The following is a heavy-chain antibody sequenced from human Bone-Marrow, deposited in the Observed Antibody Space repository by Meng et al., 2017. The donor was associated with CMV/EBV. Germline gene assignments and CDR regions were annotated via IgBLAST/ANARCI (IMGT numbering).Heavy chain of an antibody. V-gene: IGHV1-18*01. J-gene: IGHJ4*02. D-gene: IGHD2-15*01. CDR3: SSVLLELVAPFFPNY. CDR2: ISAYNGNT. Sequence: ASVKVSCKASGYTFTSYGISWVRQAPGQGLEWMGWISAYNGNTNYAQKLQGRVTMTTDTSTSTAYMELRSLRSDDTAVYYCSSVLLELVAPFFPNYFGQGKRVNGAS. CDR1: GYTFTSYG.